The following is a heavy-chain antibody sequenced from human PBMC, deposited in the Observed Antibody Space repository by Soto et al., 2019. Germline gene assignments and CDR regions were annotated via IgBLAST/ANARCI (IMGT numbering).Heavy chain of an antibody. J-gene: IGHJ2*01. CDR3: ARDHSPWLVGPNWYFDL. Sequence: QGQLVPSGAEVKKPWASVKVSCKASGYTFTSYGISWVRQAPGQGLEWTGWISAYNGNTNYAQKLQGRVPMTTHTPTRTAYMELRSLRSDDTAVYYWARDHSPWLVGPNWYFDLLGRGNLVHVSS. CDR1: GYTFTSYG. D-gene: IGHD6-19*01. V-gene: IGHV1-18*01. CDR2: ISAYNGNT.